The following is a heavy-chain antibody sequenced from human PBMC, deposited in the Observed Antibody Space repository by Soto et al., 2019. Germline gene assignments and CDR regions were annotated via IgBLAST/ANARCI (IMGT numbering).Heavy chain of an antibody. V-gene: IGHV1-8*01. CDR1: GYTFTSYD. CDR2: MNPNSGNT. D-gene: IGHD3-3*01. Sequence: QVQLVQSGAEVKKPGASVKVSCKASGYTFTSYDINWVRQATGQGLEWMGWMNPNSGNTGYAQKFQGRVTMTKNTSTSTAYMELSSLRTEDTAVYYCARVAYYDFWSGYYKGYYYYYMDVWGKGTTVTVSS. J-gene: IGHJ6*03. CDR3: ARVAYYDFWSGYYKGYYYYYMDV.